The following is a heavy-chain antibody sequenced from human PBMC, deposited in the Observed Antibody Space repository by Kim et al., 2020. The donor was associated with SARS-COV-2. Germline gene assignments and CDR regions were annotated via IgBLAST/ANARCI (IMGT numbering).Heavy chain of an antibody. D-gene: IGHD2-15*01. V-gene: IGHV1-18*01. Sequence: ASVKVSCKASGYTFTSYGISWVRQAPGQGLEWMGWISAYNGNTNYAQKLQGRVTMTTDTSTSTAYMELRSLRSDDTAVYYCARLAPHCSGGSCYRNWFDPWGQGTLVTVSS. CDR2: ISAYNGNT. J-gene: IGHJ5*02. CDR1: GYTFTSYG. CDR3: ARLAPHCSGGSCYRNWFDP.